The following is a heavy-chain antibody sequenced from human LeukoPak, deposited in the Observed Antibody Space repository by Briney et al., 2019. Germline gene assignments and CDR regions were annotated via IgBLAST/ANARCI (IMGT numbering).Heavy chain of an antibody. V-gene: IGHV6-1*01. J-gene: IGHJ4*02. CDR1: GDSVSSNSAA. CDR2: TYYRSKWYN. D-gene: IGHD6-13*01. CDR3: ARDLTYSRSWQLGYYFDY. Sequence: SQTLSLTCAISGDSVSSNSAAWNWIRQSPSRGLEWLGRTYYRSKWYNDYAVSVKSRITINPGTSKNQFSLQLNSVTPEDTAVYYCARDLTYSRSWQLGYYFDYWGQGTLVTVSS.